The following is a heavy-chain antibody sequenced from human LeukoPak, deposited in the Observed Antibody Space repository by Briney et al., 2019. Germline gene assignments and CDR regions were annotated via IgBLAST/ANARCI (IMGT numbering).Heavy chain of an antibody. CDR2: ISGSGGST. D-gene: IGHD6-19*01. CDR1: GFTFSTYP. CDR3: AKDEGSGLYYFDY. Sequence: QAGGSLRLSCAASGFTFSTYPMSWVRQAPGKGLEWVSGISGSGGSTYYADSVKGRFTISRDISKNTLYLQMNSLRAEDTAVYYCAKDEGSGLYYFDYLGQGSLVTVSS. J-gene: IGHJ4*02. V-gene: IGHV3-23*01.